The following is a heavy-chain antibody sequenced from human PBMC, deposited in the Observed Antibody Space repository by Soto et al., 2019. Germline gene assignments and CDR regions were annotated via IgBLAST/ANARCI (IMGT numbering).Heavy chain of an antibody. Sequence: QVQLQESGPGLVKPSQTLSLTCSVSGASISRDDYYWSWIRQHPGKGLEWIAYIYSSGNSYYNPSLSSRVAISLDTSKNQFSLRLSSVTAADTGVYYCASALTGGYVGFDYWGQGTPATVSS. CDR2: IYSSGNS. D-gene: IGHD2-8*02. CDR1: GASISRDDYY. CDR3: ASALTGGYVGFDY. J-gene: IGHJ4*02. V-gene: IGHV4-31*03.